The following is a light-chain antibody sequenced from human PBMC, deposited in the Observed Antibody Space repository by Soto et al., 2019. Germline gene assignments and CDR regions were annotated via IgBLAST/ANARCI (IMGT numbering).Light chain of an antibody. J-gene: IGLJ1*01. CDR2: EVS. Sequence: QSVLTQPASVSGSPGQSITISCTGTSSDVGGYNYVSWYQQHPGKAPKLMIYEVSNRPSGVSNRFSGSKSGNTASLTISGLQAEDEADYYCSSYTSSSTLEVFGTG. CDR3: SSYTSSSTLEV. V-gene: IGLV2-14*01. CDR1: SSDVGGYNY.